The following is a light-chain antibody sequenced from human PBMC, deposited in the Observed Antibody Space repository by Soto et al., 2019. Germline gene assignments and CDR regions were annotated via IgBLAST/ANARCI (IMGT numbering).Light chain of an antibody. CDR1: QSISTW. CDR3: QQYDSFSST. Sequence: DIQMTHSPSTLSASVVDRVTITFRASQSISTWLAWYQQKPGRAPKLLIYDSSSLESGVPSRFSGSGSGTEFSLTISSLQPDDFATYYCQQYDSFSSTFGQGTRLEI. CDR2: DSS. J-gene: IGKJ5*01. V-gene: IGKV1-5*01.